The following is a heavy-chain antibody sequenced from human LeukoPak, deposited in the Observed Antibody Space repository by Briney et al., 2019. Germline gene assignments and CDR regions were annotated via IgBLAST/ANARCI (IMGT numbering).Heavy chain of an antibody. CDR1: GFTFTSYS. J-gene: IGHJ4*02. D-gene: IGHD2-15*01. V-gene: IGHV3-53*01. CDR3: ARGFCSGGSCYDFDY. CDR2: IYAGGST. Sequence: GGSLRLSCTASGFTFTSYSMNWVRQAPGKGLEWVSVIYAGGSTYYADSVKGRFTISRDNSKNTLYLQMSSLRAEDTAVYYCARGFCSGGSCYDFDYWGQGTLVTVSS.